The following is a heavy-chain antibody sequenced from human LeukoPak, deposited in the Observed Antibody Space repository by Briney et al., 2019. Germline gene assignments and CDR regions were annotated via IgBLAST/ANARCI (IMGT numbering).Heavy chain of an antibody. D-gene: IGHD3-10*01. CDR1: GFPFSNYY. V-gene: IGHV3-23*01. Sequence: PGGSLRLSCAASGFPFSNYYMSWIRQAPGKGLEWVSAISGSGGSTYYADSVKGRFTISRDNSKNTLYLQMNSLRAEDTAVYYCAKDHGSDYWGQGTLVTVSS. CDR3: AKDHGSDY. CDR2: ISGSGGST. J-gene: IGHJ4*02.